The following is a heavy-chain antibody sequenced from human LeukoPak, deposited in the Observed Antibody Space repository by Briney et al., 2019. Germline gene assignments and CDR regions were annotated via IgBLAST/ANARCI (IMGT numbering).Heavy chain of an antibody. CDR2: ISISSNYI. D-gene: IGHD2-21*02. J-gene: IGHJ4*02. CDR1: GFTFSTYS. Sequence: PGGSLRLSCAASGFTFSTYSFNWVRQAPGKGLEWVSFISISSNYIYYADSVKGRFTISRDKAKNSLFLQMASLRTENTAVYYCARDGGSYRHFDYWGQGTLVTVSS. CDR3: ARDGGSYRHFDY. V-gene: IGHV3-21*01.